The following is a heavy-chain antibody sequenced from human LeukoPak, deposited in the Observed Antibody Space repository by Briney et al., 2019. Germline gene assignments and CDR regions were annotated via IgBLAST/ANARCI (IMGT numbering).Heavy chain of an antibody. D-gene: IGHD6-19*01. CDR3: ARGRSPYSSGWVDNY. CDR1: GGFFSGYC. J-gene: IGHJ4*02. Sequence: KPSKTLSLTCAVYGGFFSGYCWTWIRQSPGKGLEWIGEINHSGITNYNPSLKSRVTISVDTSKNQFSLELSSVTAADTAMYYCARGRSPYSSGWVDNYWGQGTLVTVSS. V-gene: IGHV4-34*01. CDR2: INHSGIT.